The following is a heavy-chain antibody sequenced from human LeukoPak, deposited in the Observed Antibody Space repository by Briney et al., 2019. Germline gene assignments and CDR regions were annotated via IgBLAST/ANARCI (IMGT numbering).Heavy chain of an antibody. CDR2: ISSSGSTI. J-gene: IGHJ3*02. CDR3: VRDDDYYGSGSYPHAFDI. CDR1: GFTFSDYY. D-gene: IGHD3-10*01. Sequence: GALRLSCAASGFTFSDYYMSWIRQAPGKGLEWVSYISSSGSTIYYADSVKGRFTISRDNAKNSLYLQMNSLRAEDTAVYYCVRDDDYYGSGSYPHAFDIWGQGTMVTVSS. V-gene: IGHV3-11*04.